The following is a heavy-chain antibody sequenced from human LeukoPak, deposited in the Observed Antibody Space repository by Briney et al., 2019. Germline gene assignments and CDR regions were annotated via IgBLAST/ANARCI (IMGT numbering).Heavy chain of an antibody. V-gene: IGHV1-2*02. CDR2: INPNSGGT. J-gene: IGHJ4*02. D-gene: IGHD2-2*01. CDR3: ARALRRGGYQPLSY. CDR1: GFTFSSYG. Sequence: GGSLRLSCAASGFTFSSYGMHWVRQAPGQGLEWMGWINPNSGGTNYAQKFQGRVTMTRDTSISTAYMELSRLRSDDTAVYYCARALRRGGYQPLSYWGQGTLVTVSS.